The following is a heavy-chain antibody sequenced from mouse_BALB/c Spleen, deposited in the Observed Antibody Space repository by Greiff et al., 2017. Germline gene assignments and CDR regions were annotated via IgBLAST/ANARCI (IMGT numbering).Heavy chain of an antibody. CDR1: GFAFSSYD. D-gene: IGHD2-1*01. V-gene: IGHV5-12-1*01. J-gene: IGHJ3*01. Sequence: EVQLVESGGGLVKPGGSLKLSCAASGFAFSSYDMSWVRQTPEKRLEWVAYISSGGGSTYYPDTVKGRFTISRDNAKNTLYLQMSSLKSEDTAMYYCARRGDYGNYAWFAYWGQGTLVTVSA. CDR2: ISSGGGST. CDR3: ARRGDYGNYAWFAY.